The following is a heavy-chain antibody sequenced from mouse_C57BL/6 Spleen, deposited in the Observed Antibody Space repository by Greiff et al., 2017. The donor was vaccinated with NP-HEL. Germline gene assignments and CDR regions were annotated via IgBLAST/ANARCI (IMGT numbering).Heavy chain of an antibody. V-gene: IGHV1-69*01. Sequence: QVQLQQSGAELVMPGASVKLSCKASGYTFTSYWMHWVKQRPGQGLAWIGEIDPSDSYTNYNQKFKGKSTLTVDKSSSTAYMQLSSLTSEDSAVYDCARLRQDAMDYWGQGTSVTVSS. CDR1: GYTFTSYW. J-gene: IGHJ4*01. CDR2: IDPSDSYT. CDR3: ARLRQDAMDY. D-gene: IGHD2-12*01.